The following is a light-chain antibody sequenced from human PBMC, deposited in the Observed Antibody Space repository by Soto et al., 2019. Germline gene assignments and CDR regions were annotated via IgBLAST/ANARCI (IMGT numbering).Light chain of an antibody. CDR2: ETS. Sequence: EIVMTQSPATLSVSPGERATLSCRASQSVSNNLAWFQQKPGQAPRLLIFETSARATGVPARFSGSGSGTEFTLTITILQSEDVAVYYCQQYNDWPPITFGQGTRLEIK. CDR3: QQYNDWPPIT. V-gene: IGKV3-15*01. CDR1: QSVSNN. J-gene: IGKJ5*01.